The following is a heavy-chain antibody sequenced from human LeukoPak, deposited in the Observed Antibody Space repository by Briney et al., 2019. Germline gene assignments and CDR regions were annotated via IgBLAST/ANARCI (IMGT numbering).Heavy chain of an antibody. J-gene: IGHJ4*02. CDR1: GGSISSNTYY. D-gene: IGHD4-23*01. V-gene: IGHV4-39*01. CDR3: ARNGGNSDFDY. CDR2: INYSGST. Sequence: SETLSLTCTVSGGSISSNTYYWGWIRQPPGKGLEWIGSINYSGSTYYNPSLKSRVAISVDTSKNQFSLKLSSVTAADTAVYYCARNGGNSDFDYWGQGTLVTVSS.